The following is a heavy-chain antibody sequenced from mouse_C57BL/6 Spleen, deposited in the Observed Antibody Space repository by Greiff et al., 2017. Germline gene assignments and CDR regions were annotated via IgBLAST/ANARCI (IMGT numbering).Heavy chain of an antibody. Sequence: EVQLVESGPELVKPGASVKMSCKASGYTFTDYNMHWVKQSHGKSLEWIGYINPNNGGTSYNQKFKGKATLTVNKSSSTAYMELRSLTSEDSAVYYCARGTTVVEGYFDVWGTGTTVTVSS. D-gene: IGHD1-1*01. CDR3: ARGTTVVEGYFDV. V-gene: IGHV1-22*01. J-gene: IGHJ1*03. CDR2: INPNNGGT. CDR1: GYTFTDYN.